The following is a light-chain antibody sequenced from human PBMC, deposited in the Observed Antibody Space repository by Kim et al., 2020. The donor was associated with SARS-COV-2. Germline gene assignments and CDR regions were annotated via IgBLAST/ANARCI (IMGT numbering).Light chain of an antibody. CDR3: QVWDSSSDNVV. J-gene: IGLJ2*01. CDR1: NIGSKS. V-gene: IGLV3-21*04. Sequence: APGKTARVNRGRNNIGSKSVLLYQQRAVRATVMDIYYDSDRLSGIPERFSGSNSGNTATLTISRVEAGDETDYYCQVWDSSSDNVVFGGGTQLAVL. CDR2: YDS.